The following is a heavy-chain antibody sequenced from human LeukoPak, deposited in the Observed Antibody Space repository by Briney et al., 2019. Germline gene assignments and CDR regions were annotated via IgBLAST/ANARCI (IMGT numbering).Heavy chain of an antibody. CDR2: IHYSVTT. D-gene: IGHD3-16*01. J-gene: IGHJ6*02. Sequence: SETLSLTCTVSGGSVSSGTYFWTWVRQPPGKGLEWIGHIHYSVTTNYSPSLKSRLALSVDTSKNQFSLNLNSVTAADTAVYYCARVGVMATVNGYRYHSLDVWGQGTTVAVSS. V-gene: IGHV4-61*01. CDR3: ARVGVMATVNGYRYHSLDV. CDR1: GGSVSSGTYF.